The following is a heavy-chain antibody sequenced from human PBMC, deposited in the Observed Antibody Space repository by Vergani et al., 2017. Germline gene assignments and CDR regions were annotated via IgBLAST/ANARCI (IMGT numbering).Heavy chain of an antibody. Sequence: QLQLQESGPGLVKPSETLSLTCTVSGGSISSSSYYWGWIRQPPGKGLEWIGSIYYSGSTYYNPSLKSRVTISVDTSKNQFSLKLSSVTAADTAVYYCARSPAQDIVVVPAARLDYWGQGTLVTVSS. CDR1: GGSISSSSYY. V-gene: IGHV4-39*01. D-gene: IGHD2-2*01. CDR2: IYYSGST. J-gene: IGHJ4*02. CDR3: ARSPAQDIVVVPAARLDY.